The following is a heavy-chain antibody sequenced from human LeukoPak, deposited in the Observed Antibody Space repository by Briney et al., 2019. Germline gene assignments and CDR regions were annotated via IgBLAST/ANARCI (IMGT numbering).Heavy chain of an antibody. D-gene: IGHD1-26*01. CDR2: INPSGGST. Sequence: ASVKVSCKASGYTFTSYYMHWVRQAPGQGLEWMGIINPSGGSTSYAQKFQGRVTMTRDTSTSTVYMELSSLRSDDTAVYYCASGGPTPYSGSYYDYYGMDVWGQGTTVTVSS. CDR1: GYTFTSYY. J-gene: IGHJ6*02. CDR3: ASGGPTPYSGSYYDYYGMDV. V-gene: IGHV1-46*01.